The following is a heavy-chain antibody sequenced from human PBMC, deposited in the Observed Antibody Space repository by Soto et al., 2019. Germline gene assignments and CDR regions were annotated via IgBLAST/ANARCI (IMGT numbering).Heavy chain of an antibody. D-gene: IGHD2-2*02. CDR1: GFTCSPYS. J-gene: IGHJ6*02. Sequence: GGSVRVSSVGSGFTCSPYSNNWVRQAPGKGLELVSSISRRSDIYYADSVKGRFTISRDNAKNSVSLQMNSLRAEDTAVYYCAREYTAWPLAYGLGVGAQGTTVTVSS. CDR3: AREYTAWPLAYGLGV. V-gene: IGHV3-21*01. CDR2: ISRRSDI.